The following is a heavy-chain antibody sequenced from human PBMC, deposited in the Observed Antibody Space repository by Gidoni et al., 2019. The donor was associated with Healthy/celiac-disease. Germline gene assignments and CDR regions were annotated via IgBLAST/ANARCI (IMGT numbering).Heavy chain of an antibody. CDR1: GFTFSSYA. D-gene: IGHD3-10*01. Sequence: EVQLLESGGGLVQPGGSLRLSCAASGFTFSSYAMSWVRQAPGKGLEWVSAISGSGGSTYYADSVKGRFTISRDNSKNTLYLQMNSLRAEDTAVYYCAKAGITMVRGATFPMDVWGQGTTVTVSS. J-gene: IGHJ6*02. CDR3: AKAGITMVRGATFPMDV. V-gene: IGHV3-23*01. CDR2: ISGSGGST.